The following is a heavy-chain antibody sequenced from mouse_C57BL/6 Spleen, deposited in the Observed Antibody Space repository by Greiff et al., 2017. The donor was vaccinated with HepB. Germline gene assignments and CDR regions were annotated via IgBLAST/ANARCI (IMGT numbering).Heavy chain of an antibody. CDR1: GFNIKDYY. Sequence: VHVKQSGAELVKPGASVKLSCTASGFNIKDYYMHWVKQRTEQGLEWIGRIDPEDGETKYAPKFQGKATITADTSSNTAYLQLCSLTSEDTAVYYCARYRTTVEGMDYWGQGTSVTVSS. CDR3: ARYRTTVEGMDY. CDR2: IDPEDGET. J-gene: IGHJ4*01. D-gene: IGHD1-1*01. V-gene: IGHV14-2*01.